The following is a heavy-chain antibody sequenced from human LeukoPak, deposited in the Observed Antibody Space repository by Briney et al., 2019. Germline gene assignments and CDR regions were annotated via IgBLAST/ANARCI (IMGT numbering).Heavy chain of an antibody. D-gene: IGHD3-10*02. J-gene: IGHJ6*04. V-gene: IGHV3-21*01. CDR3: AELGITMIGGV. CDR1: GFTFSSYS. CDR2: ISSSSSYI. Sequence: GGSLRLSSAASGFTFSSYSMNWVRQAPGRGLEWASSISSSSSYIYYADSVKGRFTISRDNAKNSLYLQMNSLRAEDTAVYYCAELGITMIGGVWGKGTTVTISS.